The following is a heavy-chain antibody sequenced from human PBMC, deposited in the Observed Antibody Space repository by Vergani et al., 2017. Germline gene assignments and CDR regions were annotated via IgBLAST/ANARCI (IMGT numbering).Heavy chain of an antibody. Sequence: QAQLVQSGAEVKKPGASVRVSCKASRYPFSRYGISWVRQAPGQGLEWMGWISAYSGETRYARSLQGRVTMTTDASTNTAYMSLRSLRSDDTAIYYCSRGGFYTSRNDFKFYGLGVWGQRTTVTVTS. CDR3: SRGGFYTSRNDFKFYGLGV. CDR1: RYPFSRYG. V-gene: IGHV1-18*01. CDR2: ISAYSGET. D-gene: IGHD3-3*01. J-gene: IGHJ6*02.